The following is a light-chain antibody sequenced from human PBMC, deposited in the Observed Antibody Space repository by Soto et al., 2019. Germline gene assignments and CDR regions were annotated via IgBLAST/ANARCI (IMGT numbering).Light chain of an antibody. CDR3: LQYGTFPRT. J-gene: IGKJ1*01. CDR2: GAS. CDR1: QSVRSSY. V-gene: IGKV3-20*01. Sequence: EIVMTQSPATLSVSPGERATLSCRASQSVRSSYLAWYQQNAGQAPRLLIYGASSRATGIPDRFSGSGSGTDFTLTISRLEPEDFAVYYCLQYGTFPRTFGQGTKVEIK.